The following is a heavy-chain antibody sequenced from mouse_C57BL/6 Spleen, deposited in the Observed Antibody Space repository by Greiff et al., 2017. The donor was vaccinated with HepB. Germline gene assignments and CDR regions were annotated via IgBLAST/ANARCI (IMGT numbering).Heavy chain of an antibody. D-gene: IGHD1-1*01. V-gene: IGHV1-72*01. CDR1: GYTFTSYW. Sequence: QVQLKQPGAELVKPGASVKLSCRASGYTFTSYWMHWVKQRPGRGLEWIGRIDPNSGGTKYNEKFKSKATLTVDKPSSTAYMQLSSLTSEDSAVYYCASEGYYGRFAYWGQGTLVTVSA. CDR3: ASEGYYGRFAY. CDR2: IDPNSGGT. J-gene: IGHJ3*01.